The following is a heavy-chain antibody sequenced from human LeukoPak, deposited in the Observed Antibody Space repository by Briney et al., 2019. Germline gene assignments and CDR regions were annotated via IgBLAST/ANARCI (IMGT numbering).Heavy chain of an antibody. D-gene: IGHD3-10*01. V-gene: IGHV3-9*03. CDR2: ISWNSGRM. J-gene: IGHJ4*02. Sequence: PGRSLRLSCAASGFTFDDYAMHWVRQAPGKGLEWVSSISWNSGRMDYADSVKGRFTISRDNAKNSLYLQMNSLRVEDMALYYCAKDVNYSPSGTFDYWGQGALVTVPS. CDR1: GFTFDDYA. CDR3: AKDVNYSPSGTFDY.